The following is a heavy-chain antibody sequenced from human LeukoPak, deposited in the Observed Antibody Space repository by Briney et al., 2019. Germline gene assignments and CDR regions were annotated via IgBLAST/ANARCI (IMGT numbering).Heavy chain of an antibody. D-gene: IGHD3-10*01. CDR2: ISYDGSNK. J-gene: IGHJ4*02. CDR1: GFTFSSYG. V-gene: IGHV3-30*18. CDR3: AKDRYGSGSWSRFDY. Sequence: GGSLRLSCAASGFTFSSYGMHWVRQAPGKGLEWVAVISYDGSNKYYADSVKGRFTISRDNSKNTLYLQMNSLRAEDTAVYYCAKDRYGSGSWSRFDYWGQGTLVTVSS.